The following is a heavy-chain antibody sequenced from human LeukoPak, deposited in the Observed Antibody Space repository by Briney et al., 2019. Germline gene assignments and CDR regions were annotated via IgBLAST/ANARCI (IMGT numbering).Heavy chain of an antibody. J-gene: IGHJ3*02. Sequence: GGSLRLSCAASGFTFSSYAMSWVRQAPGKGLEWVSAISGSGGGTYYADSVKGRFTISRDNSKNTLYLQMNSLRAEDTAVYYCAKDPSDGQKLWWYDLDAFDIWGQGTMVTVSS. CDR2: ISGSGGGT. D-gene: IGHD2-21*01. CDR3: AKDPSDGQKLWWYDLDAFDI. CDR1: GFTFSSYA. V-gene: IGHV3-23*01.